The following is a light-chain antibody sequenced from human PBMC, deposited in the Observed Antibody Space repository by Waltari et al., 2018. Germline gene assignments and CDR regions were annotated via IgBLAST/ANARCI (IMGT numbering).Light chain of an antibody. V-gene: IGKV1-9*01. Sequence: IQLTQSPSSLSASVGDRVTSTCRASQGISSYLGWYQQKPGRAPKPLIYEASNLYSGVPSRFSGSGSGTDFTLTISSLQPEDFATYFCQQLSTYPLNFGGGTKVE. CDR3: QQLSTYPLN. CDR1: QGISSY. J-gene: IGKJ4*01. CDR2: EAS.